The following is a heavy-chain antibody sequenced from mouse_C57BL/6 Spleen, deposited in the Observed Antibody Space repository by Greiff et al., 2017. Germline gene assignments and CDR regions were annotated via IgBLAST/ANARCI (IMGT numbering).Heavy chain of an antibody. V-gene: IGHV1-69*01. CDR2: IDPSDSYT. J-gene: IGHJ1*03. CDR1: GYTFTSYW. Sequence: QVQLQQPGAELVKPGASVKLSCKASGYTFTSYWMHWVKQRPGQGLEWIGAIDPSDSYTNSTPKFQGKSTLTVDKSSSTAYMQLSSLTSEDSAVYYCARTGYFDVWGTGTTVTVSS. CDR3: ARTGYFDV.